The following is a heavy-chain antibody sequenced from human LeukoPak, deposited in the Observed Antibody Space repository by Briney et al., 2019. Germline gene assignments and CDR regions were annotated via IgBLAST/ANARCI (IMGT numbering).Heavy chain of an antibody. J-gene: IGHJ3*02. CDR2: ISAYNGNT. V-gene: IGHV1-18*01. CDR1: GYTFTSYG. CDR3: ARGGYDSSGYYVRPVLNDAFDI. Sequence: ASVKVSCKASGYTFTSYGISWVRQAPGQGLEWMGWISAYNGNTNYAQKLQGRVTMTTDTSTSTAYMELRSLRSDDTAVYYCARGGYDSSGYYVRPVLNDAFDIWGQGTMVTVSS. D-gene: IGHD3-22*01.